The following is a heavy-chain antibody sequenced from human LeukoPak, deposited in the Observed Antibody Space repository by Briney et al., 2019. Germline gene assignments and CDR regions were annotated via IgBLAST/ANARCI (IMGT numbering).Heavy chain of an antibody. CDR2: ISSSGSTI. CDR3: ARTGGYYLPDAFDI. Sequence: SGGSLRLSCAASGFTFNNAWMSWVRQAPGKGLEWVSYISSSGSTIYYADSVKGRFTISRDNAKNSLYLQMNSLRAEDTAVYYCARTGGYYLPDAFDIWGQGTMVTVSS. V-gene: IGHV3-11*04. CDR1: GFTFNNAW. D-gene: IGHD3-22*01. J-gene: IGHJ3*02.